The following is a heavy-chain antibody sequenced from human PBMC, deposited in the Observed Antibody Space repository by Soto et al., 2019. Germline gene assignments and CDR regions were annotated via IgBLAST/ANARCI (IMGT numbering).Heavy chain of an antibody. CDR2: INPSGGST. D-gene: IGHD3-22*01. V-gene: IGHV1-46*01. J-gene: IGHJ3*02. CDR3: ASDIGTRIYYYDSSGPRDDAFDI. CDR1: GYTFTSYY. Sequence: ASVKVSCKASGYTFTSYYMHWVRQAPGQGLEWMGIINPSGGSTSYAQKFKGRVTMTRDTSTSTVYMELSSLRSEDTAVYYCASDIGTRIYYYDSSGPRDDAFDIWGQGTMVT.